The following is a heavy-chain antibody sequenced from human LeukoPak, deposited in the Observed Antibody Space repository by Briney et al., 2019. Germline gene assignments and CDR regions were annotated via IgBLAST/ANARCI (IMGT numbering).Heavy chain of an antibody. Sequence: SETLSLTCTVSDGSISNSYWNWVRQSPGKGLEWLGYIYTSGSTNYNPSLKSRITLSIDTSKNQFSLRPSSVTAADTAVYYCANSYDGKVVPFDCWGQGSLVTVSS. V-gene: IGHV4-4*09. J-gene: IGHJ4*02. CDR2: IYTSGST. CDR1: DGSISNSY. D-gene: IGHD4-23*01. CDR3: ANSYDGKVVPFDC.